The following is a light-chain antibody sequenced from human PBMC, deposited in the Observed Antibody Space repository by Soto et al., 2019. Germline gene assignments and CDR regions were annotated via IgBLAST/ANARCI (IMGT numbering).Light chain of an antibody. V-gene: IGKV1-5*01. CDR2: DAS. Sequence: DFRMTQSPSTLSASVGDRVTITCRASQNINNWVAWYQQKPGKAPKFLIYDASTLQRGVPSRFSGSGFGTEFSLNISRLQPDDFGSYYCQHTRTFGQGTKVEIK. J-gene: IGKJ1*01. CDR1: QNINNW. CDR3: QHTRT.